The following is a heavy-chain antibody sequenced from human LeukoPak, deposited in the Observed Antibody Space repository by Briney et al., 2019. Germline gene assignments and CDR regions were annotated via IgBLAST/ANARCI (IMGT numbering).Heavy chain of an antibody. J-gene: IGHJ3*02. Sequence: GGSLRLSCAASGFTFSSYWMSWVRHAPGKGLEWAANIKQDGSEKYYVDSVKGRFTISRDNAKNSLYLQMNSLRAEDTAVYYCAREGSYDYIWGSYRPSDAFDIWGQGTMVTVSS. CDR1: GFTFSSYW. D-gene: IGHD3-16*02. V-gene: IGHV3-7*01. CDR2: IKQDGSEK. CDR3: AREGSYDYIWGSYRPSDAFDI.